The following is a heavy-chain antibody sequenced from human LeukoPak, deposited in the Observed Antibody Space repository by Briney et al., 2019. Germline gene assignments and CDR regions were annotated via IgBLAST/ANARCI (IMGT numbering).Heavy chain of an antibody. J-gene: IGHJ4*02. V-gene: IGHV3-23*01. CDR1: GFTFSSYA. CDR3: AKARRYSGYEDY. Sequence: PGGSLGLSCAASGFTFSSYATSWVRQAPGKGLEWVSAISGSGGSTYYADSVKGRFTISRDNSKNTLYLQMNSLRAEDTAVYYCAKARRYSGYEDYWGQGTLVTVSS. CDR2: ISGSGGST. D-gene: IGHD5-12*01.